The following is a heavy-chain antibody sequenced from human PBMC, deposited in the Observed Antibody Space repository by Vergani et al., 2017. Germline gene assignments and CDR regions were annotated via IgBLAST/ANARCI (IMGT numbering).Heavy chain of an antibody. J-gene: IGHJ4*02. Sequence: QVQLQESGPGLVKPSQTLSLTCTVSGGSISSGGYYWSWIRQHPGKGLEWIGYIYYSGSTYYNPSLKSRVTISVDTSKNQFSLKLSSVTAADTAGYYCAREYCSGQVECLFDYWGQGTLVTVSS. CDR3: AREYCSGQVECLFDY. CDR1: GGSISSGGYY. D-gene: IGHD2-15*01. V-gene: IGHV4-31*03. CDR2: IYYSGST.